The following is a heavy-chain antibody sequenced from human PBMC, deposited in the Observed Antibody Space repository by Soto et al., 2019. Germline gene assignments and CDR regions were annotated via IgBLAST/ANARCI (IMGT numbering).Heavy chain of an antibody. J-gene: IGHJ4*02. CDR1: GFTFNAAW. V-gene: IGHV3-15*01. CDR3: NTGLAAAGTNY. D-gene: IGHD6-13*01. Sequence: GGSMRLSCAASGFTFNAAWMSWVRQAPGKGLEWVGRIKSKTDGGTTGFAAPVKGRFTISRDDSKNTVYLQMNSLKIEDTAVYYCNTGLAAAGTNYWGQGTLVTVSS. CDR2: IKSKTDGGTT.